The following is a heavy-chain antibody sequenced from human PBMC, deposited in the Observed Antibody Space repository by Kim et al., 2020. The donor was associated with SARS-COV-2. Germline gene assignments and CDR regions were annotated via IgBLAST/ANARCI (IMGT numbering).Heavy chain of an antibody. J-gene: IGHJ6*02. Sequence: SETLSLTCTVSGGSISSGGYYWSWIRQHPGKGLEWIGYIYYSGSTYYNPSLKSRVTISVDTSKNQFSLKLSSVTAADTAVYYCARDMVGRMDVWGQGTTVTVSS. CDR3: ARDMVGRMDV. V-gene: IGHV4-31*03. CDR1: GGSISSGGYY. D-gene: IGHD1-26*01. CDR2: IYYSGST.